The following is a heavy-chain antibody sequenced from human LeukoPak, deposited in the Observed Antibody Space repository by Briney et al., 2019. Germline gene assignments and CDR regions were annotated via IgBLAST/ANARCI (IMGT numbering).Heavy chain of an antibody. J-gene: IGHJ4*02. CDR3: ASLAGYSSGPDFDY. CDR2: ISSSSTI. D-gene: IGHD6-19*01. CDR1: GFTFSSYS. Sequence: GGSLRLSCAASGFTFSSYSMNWVRQAPGKGLEWVSYISSSSTIHYADSVKGRFTISRDNAKNSLYLQMNSLRAEDTAVYYCASLAGYSSGPDFDYWGQGTLVTVSS. V-gene: IGHV3-48*01.